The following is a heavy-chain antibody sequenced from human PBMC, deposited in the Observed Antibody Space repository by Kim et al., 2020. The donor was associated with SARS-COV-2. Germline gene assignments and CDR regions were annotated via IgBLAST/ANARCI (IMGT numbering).Heavy chain of an antibody. J-gene: IGHJ4*02. D-gene: IGHD3-10*01. Sequence: GGSLRLSCAASGFTFSSYGMHWVRQAPGKGLEWVAVISYDGSNKYYADSVKGRFTISRDNSKNTLYLQMNSLRAEDTAVYYCAKDSDYGSGSYYKGPGYWGQGTLVTVSS. V-gene: IGHV3-30*18. CDR1: GFTFSSYG. CDR2: ISYDGSNK. CDR3: AKDSDYGSGSYYKGPGY.